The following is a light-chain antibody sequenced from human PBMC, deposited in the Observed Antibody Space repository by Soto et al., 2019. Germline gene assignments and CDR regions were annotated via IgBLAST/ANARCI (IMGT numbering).Light chain of an antibody. Sequence: EIVLTQSPGTLSLSPGEGATLSCRASQSITNSFFAWYQQKPGQAPRLLIYDASNRATGIPARFSGSGSGTEFTLTISSLQPDDFATYYCQHYNSYSEAFGQGTKVDIK. CDR2: DAS. CDR1: QSITNSF. CDR3: QHYNSYSEA. J-gene: IGKJ1*01. V-gene: IGKV3-20*01.